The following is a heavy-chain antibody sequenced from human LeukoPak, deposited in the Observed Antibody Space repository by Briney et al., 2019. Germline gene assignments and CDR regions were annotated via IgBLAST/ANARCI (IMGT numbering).Heavy chain of an antibody. CDR2: LCTSEST. D-gene: IGHD3-22*01. CDR1: GDSISRYC. J-gene: IGHJ4*02. CDR3: ARDEKAGDTSGYAPRFDF. V-gene: IGHV4-4*07. Sequence: KPSEILSLTCTVSGDSISRYCWSWIRQPAGRGLEWIGRLCTSESTNYNPSLKSRVTMSVDTSDNQFSLNLSSVTAADTALYYCARDEKAGDTSGYAPRFDFWGQGALVTVSS.